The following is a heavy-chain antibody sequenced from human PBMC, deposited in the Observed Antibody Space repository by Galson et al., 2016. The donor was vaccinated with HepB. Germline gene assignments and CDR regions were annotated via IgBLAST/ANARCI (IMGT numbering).Heavy chain of an antibody. J-gene: IGHJ6*04. CDR3: ASRAEFALGSYWYIFGMGV. D-gene: IGHD3-10*01. CDR1: GFSFNSYD. Sequence: SLRLSCAASGFSFNSYDMNWVRQAPGKGLEWVSIISANGEAAYYTDSVQGRFSISRDNSKKMLFLEVSSLRAEDTAVYYCASRAEFALGSYWYIFGMGVWGNGATVTVSS. CDR2: ISANGEAA. V-gene: IGHV3-23*01.